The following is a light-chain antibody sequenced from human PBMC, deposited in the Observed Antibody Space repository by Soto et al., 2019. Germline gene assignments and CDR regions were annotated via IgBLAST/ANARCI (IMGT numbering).Light chain of an antibody. V-gene: IGLV2-11*01. CDR1: SSNVGGYYY. J-gene: IGLJ2*01. CDR3: FSYAGSYAYVV. CDR2: DVT. Sequence: QSVLTQPRSVSGSPGQSVTISCTGTSSNVGGYYYVSWYQQHPGKAPKLMMYDVTKRPSGVPDRFSGSKSGNTASLTISGLQDDDDADYYYFSYAGSYAYVVFGGGTKLTVL.